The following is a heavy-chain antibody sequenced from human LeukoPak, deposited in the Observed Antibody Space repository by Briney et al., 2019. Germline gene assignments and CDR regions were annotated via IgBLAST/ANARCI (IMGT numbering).Heavy chain of an antibody. CDR2: ISYDGSNK. CDR3: AKVFRGTYYYDSSGYFDY. Sequence: GGSLRLSCAASGFTFSSYGMHWVRQAPGKGLVWVAVISYDGSNKYYADSVKGRFTISRDNSKNTLYLQMNSLRAEDTAVYYCAKVFRGTYYYDSSGYFDYWGQGTLVTVSS. CDR1: GFTFSSYG. V-gene: IGHV3-30*18. J-gene: IGHJ4*02. D-gene: IGHD3-22*01.